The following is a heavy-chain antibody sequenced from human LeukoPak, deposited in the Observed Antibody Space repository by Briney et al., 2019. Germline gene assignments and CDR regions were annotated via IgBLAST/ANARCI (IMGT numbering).Heavy chain of an antibody. CDR2: IYYSGST. V-gene: IGHV4-31*03. CDR1: GGSISSGGYY. D-gene: IGHD1-26*01. Sequence: SETLSLTRTVSGGSISSGGYYWSWIRQHPGKGLEWIGYIYYSGSTYYNPSLKSRVTISVDTSKNQFSLKLSSVTAADTAVYYCARDSDMGAFDIWGQGTMVTVSS. J-gene: IGHJ3*02. CDR3: ARDSDMGAFDI.